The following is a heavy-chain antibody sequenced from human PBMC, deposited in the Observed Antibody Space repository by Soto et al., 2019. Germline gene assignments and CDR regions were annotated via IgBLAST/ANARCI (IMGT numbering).Heavy chain of an antibody. CDR1: GFTFSSYG. CDR2: ISSSSSTI. V-gene: IGHV3-48*01. Sequence: GGSLRLSCAASGFTFSSYGMHWVRQAPGKGLEWVSYISSSSSTIYYADSVKGRFTISRDNAKNSLYLQMNSLRAEDTAVYYCARASGSGSYYNCFEYWGQGTLVTVSS. D-gene: IGHD3-10*01. J-gene: IGHJ4*02. CDR3: ARASGSGSYYNCFEY.